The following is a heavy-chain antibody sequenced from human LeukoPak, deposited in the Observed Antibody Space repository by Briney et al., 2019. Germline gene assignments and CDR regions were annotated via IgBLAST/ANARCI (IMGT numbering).Heavy chain of an antibody. V-gene: IGHV4-59*01. CDR1: GGSISSYY. CDR3: ARARSRWNYFDY. D-gene: IGHD6-19*01. J-gene: IGHJ4*02. CDR2: IYYTGST. Sequence: SETLSLTCTVSGGSISSYYWSWIRQPPGKGLEWIGYIYYTGSTNYNPSLKSRVTISVDTSKNQFSLELSSVTAADTAVYYCARARSRWNYFDYWGQGSLVTVSS.